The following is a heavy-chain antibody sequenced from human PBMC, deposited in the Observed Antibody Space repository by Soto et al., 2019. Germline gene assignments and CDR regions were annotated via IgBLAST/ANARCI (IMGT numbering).Heavy chain of an antibody. D-gene: IGHD6-19*01. Sequence: PGGSLRLSCAASGFTFSSYSMNWVRQAPGKGLEWVSYISSSSSTIYYADSVKGRFTISRDNAKNSLYLQMNSLRVEDTAVYYCARDVVDSSGWFWEYYFDYWGQGTLVTVSS. J-gene: IGHJ4*02. V-gene: IGHV3-48*01. CDR3: ARDVVDSSGWFWEYYFDY. CDR2: ISSSSSTI. CDR1: GFTFSSYS.